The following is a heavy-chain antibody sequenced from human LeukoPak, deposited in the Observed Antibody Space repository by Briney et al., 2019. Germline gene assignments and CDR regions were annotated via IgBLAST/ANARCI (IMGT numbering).Heavy chain of an antibody. V-gene: IGHV4-61*02. CDR3: ARDDPTAEGWFDP. CDR1: DGSISSGSYY. Sequence: SETLSLTCTVSDGSISSGSYYWSWIRQPAGKGLEWIGRIYTSGSTNYNPSLKSRVTISVDTSKNQFSLKLSSVTAADTAVYYCARDDPTAEGWFDPWGQETLVTVSS. J-gene: IGHJ5*02. CDR2: IYTSGST.